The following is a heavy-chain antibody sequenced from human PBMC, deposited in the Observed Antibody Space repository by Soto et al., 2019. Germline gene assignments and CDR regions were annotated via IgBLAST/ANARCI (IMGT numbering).Heavy chain of an antibody. Sequence: SETLSLTCTVSGGSISTYYWSWIRQPPGKGLEWIGYIYYSESTNYNPSLKSRVTISVDTSKNHFSLKLSSVTATDTAVYYCARAYGDYVFDFWGQGTLVTVSS. CDR2: IYYSEST. CDR1: GGSISTYY. J-gene: IGHJ4*02. CDR3: ARAYGDYVFDF. V-gene: IGHV4-59*01. D-gene: IGHD4-17*01.